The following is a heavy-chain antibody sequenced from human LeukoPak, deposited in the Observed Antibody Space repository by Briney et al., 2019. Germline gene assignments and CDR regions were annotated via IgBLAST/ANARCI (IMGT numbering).Heavy chain of an antibody. CDR2: ISYDGSNK. V-gene: IGHV3-30*18. Sequence: PGGSLRLSCAASGFTFSSYGMHWVRQAPGKGLEWVAVISYDGSNKYYADSVKGRFTISRDSSKNTLYLQMNSLRAEDTAVYYCAKDYGDSSFDPWGQGTLVTVSS. J-gene: IGHJ5*02. CDR1: GFTFSSYG. D-gene: IGHD4-17*01. CDR3: AKDYGDSSFDP.